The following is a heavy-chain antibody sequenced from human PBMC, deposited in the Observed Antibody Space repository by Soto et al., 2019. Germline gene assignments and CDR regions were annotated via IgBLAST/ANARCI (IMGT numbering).Heavy chain of an antibody. CDR1: GFSLTTTHMG. CDR2: IYWDDDK. Sequence: QITLKESGPPLVRPAQTLTLTCAFSGFSLTTTHMGVAWIRQPPGKALEWLALIYWDDDKRYSPSLKNRHAISKDTSRNRVVLTITNMNPEDTGTYFCAHAGDYDLLSFDHWGPGTLVTVSS. CDR3: AHAGDYDLLSFDH. V-gene: IGHV2-5*02. D-gene: IGHD4-17*01. J-gene: IGHJ4*02.